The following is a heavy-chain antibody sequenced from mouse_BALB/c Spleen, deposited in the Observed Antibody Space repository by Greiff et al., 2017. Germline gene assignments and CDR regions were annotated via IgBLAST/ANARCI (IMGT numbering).Heavy chain of an antibody. D-gene: IGHD2-10*01. J-gene: IGHJ3*01. CDR2: IWAGGST. CDR3: ARGSYWGFAY. V-gene: IGHV2-9*02. Sequence: QVQLKQSGPGLVAPSQSLSITCTVSGFSLTSYGVHWVRQPPGKGLEWLGVIWAGGSTNYNSALMSRLSISKDNSKSQVFLKMNSLQTDDTAMYYCARGSYWGFAYWGQGTLVTVSA. CDR1: GFSLTSYG.